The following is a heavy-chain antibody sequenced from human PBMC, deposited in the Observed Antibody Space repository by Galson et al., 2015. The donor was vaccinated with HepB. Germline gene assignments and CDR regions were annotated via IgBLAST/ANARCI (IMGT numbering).Heavy chain of an antibody. CDR1: GYTFTSYA. J-gene: IGHJ4*02. Sequence: SVKVSCKASGYTFTSYAMHWVRQAPGQRLEWMGWINAGNGNTKYSQKFQGRVTITRDTSASTAYMEMSSLRSEDAAVYYCARVSPPWERGWQHGFDDWGQGTLVTDSA. CDR2: INAGNGNT. D-gene: IGHD1-26*01. V-gene: IGHV1-3*01. CDR3: ARVSPPWERGWQHGFDD.